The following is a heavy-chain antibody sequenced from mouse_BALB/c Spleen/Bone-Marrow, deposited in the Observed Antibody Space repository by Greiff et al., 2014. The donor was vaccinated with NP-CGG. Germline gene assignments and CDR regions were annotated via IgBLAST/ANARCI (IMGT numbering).Heavy chain of an antibody. V-gene: IGHV1S22*01. D-gene: IGHD4-1*02. J-gene: IGHJ2*01. CDR2: TYPGSGST. Sequence: LQQSGSELVRPGASVKLSCKASGYTFTSYWMHWVKQRPGQGLEWIGNTYPGSGSTNYDEKFKSKATLTVDTSSSTAYMQLSSLTSEDSAVYYCTREGPTGTGGDYWGQGTTLTVSS. CDR3: TREGPTGTGGDY. CDR1: GYTFTSYW.